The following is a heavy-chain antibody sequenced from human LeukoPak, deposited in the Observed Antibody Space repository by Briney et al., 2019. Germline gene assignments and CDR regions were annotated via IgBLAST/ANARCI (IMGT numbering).Heavy chain of an antibody. Sequence: SETLSLTCSVSGGSISSYYWSWIRQPPGKELEWIGYVFYSGSTSYNPSLKSRVTISVDTSKNQFSLKLTSATAADTAAYYCARHRGSSWNYFDYWGQGTLVTVSS. V-gene: IGHV4-59*08. J-gene: IGHJ4*02. CDR2: VFYSGST. CDR3: ARHRGSSWNYFDY. D-gene: IGHD6-13*01. CDR1: GGSISSYY.